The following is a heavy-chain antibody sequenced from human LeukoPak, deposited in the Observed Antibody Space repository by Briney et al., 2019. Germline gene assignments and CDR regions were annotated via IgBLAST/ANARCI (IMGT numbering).Heavy chain of an antibody. CDR2: IYPGDSDT. CDR1: GYSFTSYW. CDR3: ARVPTMVRGASYYYYMDV. V-gene: IGHV5-51*01. Sequence: GESLKISCKGSGYSFTSYWIGWVRQMPGKGLEWMGIIYPGDSDTRYSPSFQGQVTISADKSISTAYLQWNSLKASDTAMYYCARVPTMVRGASYYYYMDVWGKGTTVTISS. D-gene: IGHD3-10*01. J-gene: IGHJ6*03.